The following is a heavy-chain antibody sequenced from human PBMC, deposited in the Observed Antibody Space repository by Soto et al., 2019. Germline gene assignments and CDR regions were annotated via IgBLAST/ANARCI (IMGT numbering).Heavy chain of an antibody. CDR2: ISYDGSNK. Sequence: GGSLRLSCAASGFTFSSYGMHWVRQAPGKGLEWVAVISYDGSNKYYADSVKGRFTISRDNSKNTLYLQMNSLRAEDTAVYYCARKIYSGSYFFRPTNYYYGMDVWGQGTTVTVSS. D-gene: IGHD1-26*01. CDR1: GFTFSSYG. V-gene: IGHV3-30*03. CDR3: ARKIYSGSYFFRPTNYYYGMDV. J-gene: IGHJ6*02.